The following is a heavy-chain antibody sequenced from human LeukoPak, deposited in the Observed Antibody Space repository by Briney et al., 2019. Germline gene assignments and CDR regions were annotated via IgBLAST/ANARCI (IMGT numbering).Heavy chain of an antibody. CDR3: ARGYATAFDS. CDR1: GFSLSAYW. J-gene: IGHJ4*02. CDR2: INQDGSEK. V-gene: IGHV3-7*01. D-gene: IGHD2-2*01. Sequence: GGSLRLSCAASGFSLSAYWMTWVRQAPGKGLEWVANINQDGSEKYYVDSVEGRFTISRDNAKNSLYLHMNSLRAEDTAVFYCARGYATAFDSWGQGALVTVSS.